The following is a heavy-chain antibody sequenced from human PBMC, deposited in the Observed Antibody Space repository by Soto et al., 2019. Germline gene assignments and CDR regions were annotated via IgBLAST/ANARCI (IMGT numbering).Heavy chain of an antibody. CDR2: IVVGSDNT. V-gene: IGHV1-58*02. Sequence: SVKVSCKTSGFIFTSSAIQWVRQARGQRLEWIGWIVVGSDNTNYAQKFQERVTITMDLSTNTIYMDLSGLRSEDTAVYYCAHRDLHSFPSCHSSDL. J-gene: IGHJ2*01. D-gene: IGHD2-2*01. CDR1: GFIFTSSA. CDR3: AHRDLHSFPSCHSSDL.